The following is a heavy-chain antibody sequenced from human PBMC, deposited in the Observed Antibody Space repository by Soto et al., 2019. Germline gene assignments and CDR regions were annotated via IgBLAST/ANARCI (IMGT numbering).Heavy chain of an antibody. D-gene: IGHD2-15*01. CDR2: IYSGGST. CDR3: ARVISRTHAFDI. V-gene: IGHV3-53*01. CDR1: GFTVSSNY. J-gene: IGHJ3*02. Sequence: GGSLRLSCAASGFTVSSNYMSWVRQAPGKGLEWVSVIYSGGSTYYADSVKGRFTISRDNSKNTLYLQMNSLRAEDTAVYYCARVISRTHAFDIWGQGTMVTVSS.